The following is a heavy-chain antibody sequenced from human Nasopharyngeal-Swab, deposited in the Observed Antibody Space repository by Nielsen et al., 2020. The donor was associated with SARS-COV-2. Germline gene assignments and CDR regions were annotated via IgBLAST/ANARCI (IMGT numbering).Heavy chain of an antibody. CDR2: IKQDGSEK. Sequence: GGSLRLSCAASGFTFSNFWMSWVRQAPGKGLEWVANIKQDGSEKYYVDSVKGRFTISRDNSKNTLYLQMNSLRAEDTAVYYCAKDLYWNDVLYYYYGMDVWGQGTTVTVSS. D-gene: IGHD1-1*01. V-gene: IGHV3-7*01. CDR1: GFTFSNFW. CDR3: AKDLYWNDVLYYYYGMDV. J-gene: IGHJ6*02.